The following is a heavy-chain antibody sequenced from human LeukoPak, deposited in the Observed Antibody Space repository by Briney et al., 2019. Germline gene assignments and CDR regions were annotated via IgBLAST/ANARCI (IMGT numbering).Heavy chain of an antibody. Sequence: PSETLSLTCTVSGGSVSSGSYYWSWIRQPPGKGLEWIGYIYHSGSTNYNPSLKSRVTISVDTSKNQFSLKLSSVTAADTAVYYCAREEVYAYYYGMDVWGQGTTVTVSS. CDR3: AREEVYAYYYGMDV. CDR1: GGSVSSGSYY. D-gene: IGHD6-6*01. V-gene: IGHV4-61*01. CDR2: IYHSGST. J-gene: IGHJ6*02.